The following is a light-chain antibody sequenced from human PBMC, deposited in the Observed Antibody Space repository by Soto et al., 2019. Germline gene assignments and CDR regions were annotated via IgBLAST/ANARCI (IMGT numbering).Light chain of an antibody. CDR1: QSVNSN. Sequence: EIVLTQSPGTLSLSPGERATLSCRASQSVNSNLAWYQQKPGQAPRLLIYGASSRATGIPDRFSGSGSGTDFTLTISRLEPEDFAVYYCQQYGSSPPITFGQGTDRRL. V-gene: IGKV3-20*01. CDR3: QQYGSSPPIT. J-gene: IGKJ5*01. CDR2: GAS.